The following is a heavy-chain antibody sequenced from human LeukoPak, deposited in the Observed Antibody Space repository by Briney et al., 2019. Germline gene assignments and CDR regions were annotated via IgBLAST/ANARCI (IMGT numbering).Heavy chain of an antibody. CDR2: IKSKSDSGAT. V-gene: IGHV3-15*01. CDR3: ITHSTTWRDGGY. D-gene: IGHD6-13*01. J-gene: IGHJ4*02. CDR1: GFAFSSFA. Sequence: PGGSLRLSCAASGFAFSSFAMSWVRQAPGKGLEWVGLIKSKSDSGATDYGAPVRGRFTLSRDDSKNTLYLQMSSLKIEDTAVYYCITHSTTWRDGGYWGQGTLVTVSS.